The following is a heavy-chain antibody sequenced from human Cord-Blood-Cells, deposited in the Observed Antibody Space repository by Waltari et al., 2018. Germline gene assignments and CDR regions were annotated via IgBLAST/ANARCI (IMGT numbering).Heavy chain of an antibody. Sequence: QLQLQESGPGLVKPSETLSLTCTVSGGSISSSSYYWGWIRQPPGKGLEWIGSIYYSGSTYYNPSLKIRVTISVDTSKNQFSLKLSSVTAADTAVYYCARRIVGATTGAFDIWGQGTMVTDSS. CDR1: GGSISSSSYY. V-gene: IGHV4-39*01. J-gene: IGHJ3*02. CDR2: IYYSGST. D-gene: IGHD1-26*01. CDR3: ARRIVGATTGAFDI.